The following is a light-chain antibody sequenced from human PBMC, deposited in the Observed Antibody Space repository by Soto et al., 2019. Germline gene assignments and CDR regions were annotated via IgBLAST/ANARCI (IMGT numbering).Light chain of an antibody. CDR3: QQYGDSPRT. Sequence: EIVLTQSPGTLSLSPGERATLSCRASQSVSSSNLAWYQQKPGQAPRLLIYGASSRATGVPDRFTGSGSGTDFTLTINRLGPEDFAVYYCQQYGDSPRTFGQGTKVEIK. V-gene: IGKV3-20*01. CDR1: QSVSSSN. J-gene: IGKJ1*01. CDR2: GAS.